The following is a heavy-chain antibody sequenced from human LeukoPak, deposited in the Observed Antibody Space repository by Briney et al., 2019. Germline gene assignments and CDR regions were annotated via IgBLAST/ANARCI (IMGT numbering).Heavy chain of an antibody. D-gene: IGHD1-20*01. Sequence: GGSLRLSCAASGFTFSSYGMHWVRQAPGKGLEWVAVIWYDGSNKYYADSVKGRFTISRDNSRNTLYLQMNSLRAEDTAVYYCASSNWNDESLSDYWGQGTLVTVSS. CDR2: IWYDGSNK. J-gene: IGHJ4*02. CDR3: ASSNWNDESLSDY. CDR1: GFTFSSYG. V-gene: IGHV3-33*01.